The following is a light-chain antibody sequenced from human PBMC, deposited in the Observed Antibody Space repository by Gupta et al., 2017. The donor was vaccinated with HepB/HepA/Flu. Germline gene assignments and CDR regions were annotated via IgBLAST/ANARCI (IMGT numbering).Light chain of an antibody. J-gene: IGLJ1*01. CDR2: DVS. Sequence: QSALTQPASVSGSPGQSIIISCTGTSSDVGGYKYVSWYQPHPGKAPKLMIYDVSNRPAGVANRFSGSKSGNTASQTISGLQAEDEADYYCTSDTISNTYVFGTGTKVTVL. V-gene: IGLV2-14*01. CDR1: SSDVGGYKY. CDR3: TSDTISNTYV.